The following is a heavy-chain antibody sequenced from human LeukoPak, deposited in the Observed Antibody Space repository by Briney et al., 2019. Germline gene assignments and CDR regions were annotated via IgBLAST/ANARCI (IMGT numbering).Heavy chain of an antibody. CDR1: GFTFSSYG. J-gene: IGHJ4*02. Sequence: GGSLRLSCAASGFTFSSYGMHWVRQAPGKGLEWVAVISYDGSNKYYADSVKGRFTISRDNSKNTLYLQMNSLRAADTAVYYCARASHDYGEYSHFDYWGQGTLVTVSS. CDR3: ARASHDYGEYSHFDY. CDR2: ISYDGSNK. D-gene: IGHD4-17*01. V-gene: IGHV3-30*03.